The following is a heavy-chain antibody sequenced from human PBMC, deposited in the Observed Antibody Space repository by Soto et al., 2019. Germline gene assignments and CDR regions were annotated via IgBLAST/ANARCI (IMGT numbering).Heavy chain of an antibody. CDR3: ARDSIAAADFDY. D-gene: IGHD6-13*01. J-gene: IGHJ4*02. CDR1: GYTFTGYY. CDR2: INPNSGGT. Sequence: ASVKVSCKASGYTFTGYYMHWVRQAPGQGLEWMGWINPNSGGTNYAQKFQGRVTMTRDTSISTAYMELSRLRADDTAVYYCARDSIAAADFDYWGQGTLVTVSS. V-gene: IGHV1-2*02.